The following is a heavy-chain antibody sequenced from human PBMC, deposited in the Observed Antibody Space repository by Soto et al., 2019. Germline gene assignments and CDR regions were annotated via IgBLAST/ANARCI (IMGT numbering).Heavy chain of an antibody. CDR3: ARECQWLVRDYYYGMDV. D-gene: IGHD6-19*01. CDR1: GGTFSSYA. Sequence: GASVKVSCKASGGTFSSYAISWVRQAPGQGLEWMGGIIPIFGTANYAQKFQGRVTITADESTSKAYMELSSLRSEDTAVYYCARECQWLVRDYYYGMDVWGQGTTVTVS. J-gene: IGHJ6*02. V-gene: IGHV1-69*13. CDR2: IIPIFGTA.